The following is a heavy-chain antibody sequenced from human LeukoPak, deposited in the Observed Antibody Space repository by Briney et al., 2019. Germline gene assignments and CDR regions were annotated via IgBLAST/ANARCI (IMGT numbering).Heavy chain of an antibody. CDR1: GGSIRSSNW. CDR3: ARLLRYSNYYYYGMDV. CDR2: IYHTGNT. Sequence: SGTLSLTCAVSGGSIRSSNWWSWVRQPPGKGLEWIGEIYHTGNTNYNPSLKSRVTISVDTSKNQFSLTLSSVTAADTAVYYCARLLRYSNYYYYGMDVWGQGTTVTVSS. J-gene: IGHJ6*02. V-gene: IGHV4-4*02. D-gene: IGHD4-11*01.